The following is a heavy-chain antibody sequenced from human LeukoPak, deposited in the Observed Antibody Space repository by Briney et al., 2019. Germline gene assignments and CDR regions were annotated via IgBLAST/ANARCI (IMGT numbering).Heavy chain of an antibody. D-gene: IGHD1-1*01. CDR1: GFTFSRYG. J-gene: IGHJ4*02. CDR2: IRSDGSNK. Sequence: GGSLRLSCAASGFTFSRYGMHWVRQAPGQGLEWVAFIRSDGSNKYYADSVKGRFTISRDDSRNTLYLQMNSLRAEDTAVYYCSKKGQADNDGKPDWGQGTLVTVSS. V-gene: IGHV3-30*02. CDR3: SKKGQADNDGKPD.